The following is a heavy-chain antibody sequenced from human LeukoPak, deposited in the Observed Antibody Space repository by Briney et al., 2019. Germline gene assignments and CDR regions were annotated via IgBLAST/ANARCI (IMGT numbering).Heavy chain of an antibody. J-gene: IGHJ5*02. Sequence: VASVKVSCKASGGTFSSYAISWVRQAPGQGLEWMGRIIPILGIANYAQKFQGRVTITADKSTSTAYMELSSLRSEDTAVYYCARDLVPRLSAPFDPWGQGTLVTVSS. V-gene: IGHV1-69*04. D-gene: IGHD2-8*02. CDR2: IIPILGIA. CDR1: GGTFSSYA. CDR3: ARDLVPRLSAPFDP.